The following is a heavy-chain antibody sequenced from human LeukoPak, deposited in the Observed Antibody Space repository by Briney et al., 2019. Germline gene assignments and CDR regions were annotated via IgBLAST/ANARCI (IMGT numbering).Heavy chain of an antibody. V-gene: IGHV1-8*01. CDR2: MNPNSGNT. CDR1: GYTFTSYD. Sequence: ASVKVSCKASGYTFTSYDINWVRQATGQGLEWMGWMNPNSGNTGYAQKFQGRVTMTRNTSISTAYMEVSSLRSEDTAVYYCGRKAGDCGRASCYSIDYWGQGTLVTVSS. CDR3: GRKAGDCGRASCYSIDY. D-gene: IGHD2-15*01. J-gene: IGHJ4*02.